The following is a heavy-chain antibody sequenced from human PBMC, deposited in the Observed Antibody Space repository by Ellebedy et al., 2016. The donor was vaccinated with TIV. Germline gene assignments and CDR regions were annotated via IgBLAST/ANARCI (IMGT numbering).Heavy chain of an antibody. CDR2: IYSGGST. CDR3: ARMFSLNSIVVVPAELVDFDY. Sequence: GESLKISCAASGFTVSSNYMSWVRQAPGKGLEWVSVIYSGGSTYYADSVKGRFTISRDNSKNTLYLQMNSLRAEDTAVYYCARMFSLNSIVVVPAELVDFDYWGQGTLVTVSS. J-gene: IGHJ4*02. D-gene: IGHD2-2*01. V-gene: IGHV3-66*01. CDR1: GFTVSSNY.